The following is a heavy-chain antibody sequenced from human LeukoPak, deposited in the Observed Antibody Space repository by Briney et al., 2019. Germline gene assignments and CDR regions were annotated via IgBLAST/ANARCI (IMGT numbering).Heavy chain of an antibody. CDR2: IYPVDSDT. Sequence: GESLKISCKGSGYSFTSYWIGWVRQMPGKGLEWMGIIYPVDSDTRYSPSFQGQVTISADKSISTAYLQWSSLKASDTAMYYCARLRGYCSSTSCYDAFDIWGQGTMVTVSS. D-gene: IGHD2-2*01. V-gene: IGHV5-51*01. J-gene: IGHJ3*02. CDR1: GYSFTSYW. CDR3: ARLRGYCSSTSCYDAFDI.